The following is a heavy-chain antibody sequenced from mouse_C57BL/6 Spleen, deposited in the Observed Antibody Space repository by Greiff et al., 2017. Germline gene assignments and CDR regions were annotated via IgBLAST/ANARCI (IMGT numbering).Heavy chain of an antibody. CDR3: ARHYYGISHGAMDY. Sequence: QVQLKQPGAELVMPGASVKLSCKASGYTFTSYWMHWVKQRPGQGLEWIGEIDPSDSYTNYNQKFKGKSTLTVDKSSSTAYMQLSSLTSEDSAVYYCARHYYGISHGAMDYWGQGTSVTVSS. CDR1: GYTFTSYW. J-gene: IGHJ4*01. CDR2: IDPSDSYT. V-gene: IGHV1-69*01. D-gene: IGHD1-1*01.